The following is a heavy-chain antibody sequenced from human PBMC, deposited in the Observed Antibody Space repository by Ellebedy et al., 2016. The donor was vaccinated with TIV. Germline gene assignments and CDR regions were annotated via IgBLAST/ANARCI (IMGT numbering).Heavy chain of an antibody. D-gene: IGHD2-15*01. J-gene: IGHJ4*02. CDR1: GFTISDDY. CDR3: ARGFATED. CDR2: IKPDGSEK. Sequence: LSLTCAASGFTISDDYMDWVRQAPGKGLKWLANIKPDGSEKYYVDSVKGRFTVSRDNAKNSLYLQMDSLRADDTAGYFCARGFATEDWGLGTLVTVSS. V-gene: IGHV3-7*01.